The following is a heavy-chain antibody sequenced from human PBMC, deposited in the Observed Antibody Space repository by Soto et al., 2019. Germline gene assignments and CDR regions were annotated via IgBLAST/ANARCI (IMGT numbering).Heavy chain of an antibody. Sequence: GGSLRLSCAASGFTFSSYSMNWVRQAPGKGLEWVSAISGSGGSTYYADSVKGRFTISRDNSKNTLYLQMNSLRAEDTAVYYCAKAASMTTVVPDAFDIWGQGTMVTVSS. D-gene: IGHD4-17*01. J-gene: IGHJ3*02. CDR2: ISGSGGST. CDR1: GFTFSSYS. CDR3: AKAASMTTVVPDAFDI. V-gene: IGHV3-23*01.